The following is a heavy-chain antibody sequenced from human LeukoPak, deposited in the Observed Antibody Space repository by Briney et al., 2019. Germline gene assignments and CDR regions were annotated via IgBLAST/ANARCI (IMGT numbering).Heavy chain of an antibody. J-gene: IGHJ4*02. CDR2: SSGSGGST. CDR3: AKGTRAYDTLYYFDY. V-gene: IGHV3-23*01. CDR1: GFTFSSYA. Sequence: GGSLRLSCAASGFTFSSYAMSLVRRAPGKGLEWVSASSGSGGSTYYADSAKGRFTISRDNSKNTLYLQMNSLRAEDTAVYYCAKGTRAYDTLYYFDYWGQGTLVTVSS. D-gene: IGHD3-9*01.